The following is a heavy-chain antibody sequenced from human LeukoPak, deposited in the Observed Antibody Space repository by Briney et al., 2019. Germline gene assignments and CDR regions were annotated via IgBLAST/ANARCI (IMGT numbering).Heavy chain of an antibody. CDR3: GSEEIVAAFFEY. V-gene: IGHV3-21*01. D-gene: IGHD1-26*01. CDR2: INSSSSYI. CDR1: GFTISSYS. Sequence: WESLRLSCTASGFTISSYSMNWVRQAPGKGLEWISSINSSSSYIYYPDSVKGRFIISRDNAKNSPYLQMNSLSAEATAVYNGGSEEIVAAFFEYWGQGTLVTVSS. J-gene: IGHJ4*02.